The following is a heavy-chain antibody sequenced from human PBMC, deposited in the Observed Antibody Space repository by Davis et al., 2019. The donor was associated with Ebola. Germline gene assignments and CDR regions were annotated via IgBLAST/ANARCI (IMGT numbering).Heavy chain of an antibody. V-gene: IGHV1-8*02. D-gene: IGHD3-9*01. CDR3: ARDNPLYYDILTGYSSFDY. J-gene: IGHJ4*02. Sequence: ASVKVSCKASGGTFSSYAINWVRQATGQGLEWMGWMNPNSGNTGYAQKFQGRVTMTRNTSISTAYMELRSLRSDDTAVYYCARDNPLYYDILTGYSSFDYWGQGTLVTVSS. CDR2: MNPNSGNT. CDR1: GGTFSSYA.